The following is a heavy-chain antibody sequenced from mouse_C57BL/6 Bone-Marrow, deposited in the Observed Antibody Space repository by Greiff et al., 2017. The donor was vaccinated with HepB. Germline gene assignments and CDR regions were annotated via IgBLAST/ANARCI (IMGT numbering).Heavy chain of an antibody. CDR3: ARTGLDY. D-gene: IGHD4-1*01. Sequence: EVKVVESGGGLVKPGGSLKLSCAASGFTFSSYAMSWVRQTPEKWLEWVATISDGGSYTYYPDNVKGRFTISRDNAKNNLYLQISHLKSEDTAMYYCARTGLDYWGQGTTLTVSS. CDR2: ISDGGSYT. J-gene: IGHJ2*01. CDR1: GFTFSSYA. V-gene: IGHV5-4*03.